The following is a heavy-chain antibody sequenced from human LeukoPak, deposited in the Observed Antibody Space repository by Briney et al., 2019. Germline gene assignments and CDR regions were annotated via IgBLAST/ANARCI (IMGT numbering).Heavy chain of an antibody. V-gene: IGHV4-34*01. CDR2: INDGGGT. CDR1: GGSFSGYH. Sequence: PSETLPLTCAVYGGSFSGYHLSWIRQPPGKGLEWIGEINDGGGTNYNLSLKSRVTISADTSRNQFSLRLSSVTAADTALYYCARGGRGVPAARRFKPGNWFDPWGQGTLVTVSS. D-gene: IGHD2-2*01. CDR3: ARGGRGVPAARRFKPGNWFDP. J-gene: IGHJ5*02.